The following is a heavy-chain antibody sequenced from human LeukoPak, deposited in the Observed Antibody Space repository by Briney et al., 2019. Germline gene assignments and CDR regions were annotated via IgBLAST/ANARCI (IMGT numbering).Heavy chain of an antibody. CDR1: GFTFSDYG. Sequence: PERSLRLSCTTSGFTFSDYGMHWVRQAPDKGLEWLAVIWYDGSSKYYMDSVKGRFTISRDNSRNTVYLQMNKLRVDDTAVYYCTRGRKYQLLFDDHWGQGTLVTVSS. CDR2: IWYDGSSK. V-gene: IGHV3-33*01. CDR3: TRGRKYQLLFDDH. J-gene: IGHJ4*02. D-gene: IGHD2-2*01.